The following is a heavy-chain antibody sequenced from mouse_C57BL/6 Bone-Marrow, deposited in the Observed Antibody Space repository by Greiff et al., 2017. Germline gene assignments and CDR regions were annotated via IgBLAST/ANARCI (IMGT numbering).Heavy chain of an antibody. V-gene: IGHV5-12*01. CDR3: ARLTTVVANYAMDY. Sequence: EVKLMESGGGLVQPGGSLKLSCAASGFTFSDYYMYWVRQTPEKRLEWVAYISNGGGSTYYPDTVKGRFTISRDNAKNTLYLQMSGLKSEDTAMYYCARLTTVVANYAMDYWGQGTSVTVSS. J-gene: IGHJ4*01. D-gene: IGHD1-1*01. CDR2: ISNGGGST. CDR1: GFTFSDYY.